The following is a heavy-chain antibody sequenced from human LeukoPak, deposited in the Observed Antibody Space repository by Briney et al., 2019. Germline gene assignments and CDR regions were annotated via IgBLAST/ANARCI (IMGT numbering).Heavy chain of an antibody. CDR2: IGGLGGST. CDR1: GFTFSSHA. D-gene: IGHD3-3*01. V-gene: IGHV3-23*01. Sequence: GGSLRLSCAACGFTFSSHAMGWVRQAPGKGLEWVSGIGGLGGSTYYAGSVKGRFTISRDNSQNTLYLHMNSLRAGDTAVYYCARDPGVVAFHYFDYWGQGSLVTVSS. J-gene: IGHJ4*02. CDR3: ARDPGVVAFHYFDY.